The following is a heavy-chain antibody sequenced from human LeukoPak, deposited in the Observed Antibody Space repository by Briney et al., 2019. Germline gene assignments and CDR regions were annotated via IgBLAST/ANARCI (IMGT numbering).Heavy chain of an antibody. Sequence: GESLKISCQVSGYRFTNYWIAWVRQMPGEGLEWMGIIYPGDSDTRYSPSFQGRVTISADKSISTAYLQRSSLKASDTAIYCARRSSGGAVTGTFDAFDIWGQGTMVTVSS. CDR2: IYPGDSDT. CDR3: ARRSSGGAVTGTFDAFDI. CDR1: GYRFTNYW. J-gene: IGHJ3*02. D-gene: IGHD6-19*01. V-gene: IGHV5-51*01.